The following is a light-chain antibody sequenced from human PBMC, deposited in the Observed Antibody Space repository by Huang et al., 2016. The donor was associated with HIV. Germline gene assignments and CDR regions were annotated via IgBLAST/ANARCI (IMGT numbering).Light chain of an antibody. J-gene: IGKJ4*01. CDR1: QNVRTW. V-gene: IGKV1-12*01. Sequence: DIQMTQSPSSVSASVGDRVIITCRASQNVRTWLAWYQQKPGKAPNLLISAASTLHTGVPSRFSGSGSGTDFTLTISGLQPEDVATYYCLQANSFPLTFGGGTKVEIK. CDR3: LQANSFPLT. CDR2: AAS.